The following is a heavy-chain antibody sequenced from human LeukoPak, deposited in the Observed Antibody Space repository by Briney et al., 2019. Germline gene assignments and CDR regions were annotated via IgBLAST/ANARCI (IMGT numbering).Heavy chain of an antibody. CDR2: ISYDGSNK. J-gene: IGHJ4*02. CDR1: GFTFSSYG. CDR3: ARECWGYYDDSGYPFDN. Sequence: GRSLRLSCAASGFTFSSYGMHWVRQAPGKGLEWVAVISYDGSNKYYADSVKGRFTISRDPAKNSLYLQMNSLRAEDTAVYYCARECWGYYDDSGYPFDNWGQGTLVTVSS. D-gene: IGHD3-22*01. V-gene: IGHV3-30*03.